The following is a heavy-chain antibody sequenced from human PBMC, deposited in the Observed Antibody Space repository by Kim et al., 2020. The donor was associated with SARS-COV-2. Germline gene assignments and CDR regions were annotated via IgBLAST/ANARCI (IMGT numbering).Heavy chain of an antibody. CDR1: GGSISSGGYY. V-gene: IGHV4-31*03. CDR3: ASAPPSGSYYFDY. D-gene: IGHD1-26*01. Sequence: SETLSLTCTVSGGSISSGGYYWSWIRQHPGKGLEWIGYIYYSGSTYYNPSLKSRVTISVDTSKNQFSLKLSSVTAADTAVYYCASAPPSGSYYFDYWGQGTLVTVSS. J-gene: IGHJ4*02. CDR2: IYYSGST.